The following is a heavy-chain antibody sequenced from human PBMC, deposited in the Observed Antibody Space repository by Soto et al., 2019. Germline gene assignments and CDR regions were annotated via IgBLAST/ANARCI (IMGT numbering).Heavy chain of an antibody. J-gene: IGHJ6*02. V-gene: IGHV1-18*04. Sequence: QVQLVQSGAEVKKPGASVKVSCKASGYTFTSYGISWVRQAPGQGLEWMGWISAYNGNTNYAQKLQGRVTMTTDTSTSTAYMELRSLRSDDTAVYYCAREGGYCGSTSCPGYYGMDVWGQGTTVTVSS. CDR2: ISAYNGNT. CDR3: AREGGYCGSTSCPGYYGMDV. CDR1: GYTFTSYG. D-gene: IGHD2-2*01.